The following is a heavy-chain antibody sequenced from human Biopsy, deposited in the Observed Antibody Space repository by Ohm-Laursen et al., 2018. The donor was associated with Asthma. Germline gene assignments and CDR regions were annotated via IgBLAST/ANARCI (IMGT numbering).Heavy chain of an antibody. V-gene: IGHV1-69*01. CDR1: GGTFSSYA. CDR2: IIPIFGIA. D-gene: IGHD6-6*01. CDR3: ARERIAARQRRYYFDY. J-gene: IGHJ4*02. Sequence: GSSVKVSCKASGGTFSSYAISWVRQAPGQGLEWMGGIIPIFGIANYAQKFQGRVTITADESTSTAYMELSSLRSEDTAVYYCARERIAARQRRYYFDYWGQGTLVTVSS.